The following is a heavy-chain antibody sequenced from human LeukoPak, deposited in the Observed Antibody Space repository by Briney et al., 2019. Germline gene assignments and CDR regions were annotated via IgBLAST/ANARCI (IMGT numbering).Heavy chain of an antibody. CDR2: ISYDGSNK. CDR3: AEGGFFY. D-gene: IGHD2/OR15-2a*01. J-gene: IGHJ4*02. V-gene: IGHV3-30*18. CDR1: GFTFSSYG. Sequence: GGSLRLSCAASGFTFSSYGMHWVRQAPGKGLEWVAVISYDGSNKYYADSVKGRFTISRDNSKNTLYLQMNSLRAEDTAVYYCAEGGFFYWGQGTLVTVSS.